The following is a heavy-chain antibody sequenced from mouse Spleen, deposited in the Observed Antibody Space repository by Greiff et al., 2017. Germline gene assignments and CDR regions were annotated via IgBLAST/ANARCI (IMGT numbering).Heavy chain of an antibody. Sequence: QVQLQQPGAELVKPGASVKLSCKASGYTFTSYWMHWVKQRPGQGLEWIGMIHPNSGSTNYNEKFKSKATLTVDKSSSTAYMQLSSLTSEDSAVYYCARGGYGDYVSYAMDYWGQGTSVTVSS. CDR3: ARGGYGDYVSYAMDY. D-gene: IGHD2-13*01. V-gene: IGHV1-64*01. CDR2: IHPNSGST. J-gene: IGHJ4*01. CDR1: GYTFTSYW.